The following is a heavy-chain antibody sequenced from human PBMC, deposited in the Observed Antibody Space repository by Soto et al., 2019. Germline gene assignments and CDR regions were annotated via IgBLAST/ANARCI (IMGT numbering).Heavy chain of an antibody. Sequence: ASVKVSCKASGYTFTSCAMHWVRQAPGQRLEWMGWINAGNGNTKYSQKFQGRVTITRDTSASTAYMELSSLRSEDTAVYYCVRPALGYSSSWYKFWGQGTLVTVSS. CDR2: INAGNGNT. CDR3: VRPALGYSSSWYKF. CDR1: GYTFTSCA. D-gene: IGHD6-13*01. J-gene: IGHJ4*02. V-gene: IGHV1-3*01.